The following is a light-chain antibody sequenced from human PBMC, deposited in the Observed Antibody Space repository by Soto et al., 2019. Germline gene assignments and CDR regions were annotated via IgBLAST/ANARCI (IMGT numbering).Light chain of an antibody. V-gene: IGLV2-14*01. J-gene: IGLJ1*01. CDR3: VSYTSSSTYV. CDR2: EVN. CDR1: SSDVGAYIY. Sequence: QSVLTQPASVSGSPGQSITISCTGTSSDVGAYIYVSWYQQHPGKAPKVIIYEVNNRPSGISDRFSGSKSGNTASLTISGLQAEDEADYYCVSYTSSSTYVFGTGTKLTVL.